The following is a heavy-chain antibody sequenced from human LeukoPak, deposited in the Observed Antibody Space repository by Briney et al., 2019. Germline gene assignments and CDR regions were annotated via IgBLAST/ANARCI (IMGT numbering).Heavy chain of an antibody. D-gene: IGHD2-15*01. Sequence: PGGSLRLSCAASGFNFSTYNMNWVRQAPGKGLEWLATISSRSNYLYYADSVKGRFTISRDNAKNSLYLQMNSLRAEDTAVYYCAREYCSGGSCVIDYWGQGTLVTVSS. V-gene: IGHV3-21*01. CDR1: GFNFSTYN. CDR3: AREYCSGGSCVIDY. CDR2: ISSRSNYL. J-gene: IGHJ4*02.